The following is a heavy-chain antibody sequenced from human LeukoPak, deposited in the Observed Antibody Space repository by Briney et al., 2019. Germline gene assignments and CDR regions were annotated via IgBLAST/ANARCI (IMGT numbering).Heavy chain of an antibody. CDR2: IYHSGST. V-gene: IGHV4-38-2*02. J-gene: IGHJ5*02. CDR1: GYSISSGYY. Sequence: PSETLSLTCTVSGYSISSGYYWGWIRQPPGKGLEWIGSIYHSGSTYYNPSLKSRVTISVDTSKNQFSLKLSSVTAADTAVYYCARHAYYYGSGSYSSWGQGTLVIFSS. D-gene: IGHD3-10*01. CDR3: ARHAYYYGSGSYSS.